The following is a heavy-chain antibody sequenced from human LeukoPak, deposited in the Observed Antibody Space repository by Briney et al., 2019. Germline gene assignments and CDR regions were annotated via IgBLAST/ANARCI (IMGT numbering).Heavy chain of an antibody. V-gene: IGHV1-18*01. CDR3: ARDRVDTGTYFDY. Sequence: GASVKVSCKASGYTLTSYGITWVRQAPGQGLEWMGWISTYNGNTNYAQKLQGRVTMTTDTSTTTAYMEPRSLRPDDTAMYYCARDRVDTGTYFDYWGQGTPVTVSS. CDR2: ISTYNGNT. D-gene: IGHD5-18*01. CDR1: GYTLTSYG. J-gene: IGHJ4*02.